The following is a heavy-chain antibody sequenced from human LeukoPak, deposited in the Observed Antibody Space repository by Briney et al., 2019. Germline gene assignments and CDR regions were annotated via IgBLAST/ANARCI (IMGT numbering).Heavy chain of an antibody. CDR1: GGSFSGYY. CDR3: ARVSGWSKMTDY. CDR2: INHSGST. D-gene: IGHD6-19*01. J-gene: IGHJ4*02. Sequence: SETLSLTCAVYGGSFSGYYWSWIRQPPGKGLEWIGEINHSGSTNYNPSLKSRVTISVDTSKNQFSLKLSSVTAADTAVYYCARVSGWSKMTDYWDQGTLVTVSS. V-gene: IGHV4-34*01.